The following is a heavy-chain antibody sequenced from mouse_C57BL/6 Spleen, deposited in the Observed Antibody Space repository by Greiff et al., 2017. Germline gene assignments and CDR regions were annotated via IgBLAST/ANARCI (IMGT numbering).Heavy chain of an antibody. CDR1: GFNIKDYY. CDR2: IDPEDGET. Sequence: VQLQQSGAELVKPGASVKLSCTASGFNIKDYYMHWVKQRTEQGLEWIGRIDPEDGETKYAPKFPGKATITADTSSNTAYLQLSSLTSEDTAVYYCARSSYGYFDVWGTGTTVTVSS. J-gene: IGHJ1*03. D-gene: IGHD1-1*01. CDR3: ARSSYGYFDV. V-gene: IGHV14-2*01.